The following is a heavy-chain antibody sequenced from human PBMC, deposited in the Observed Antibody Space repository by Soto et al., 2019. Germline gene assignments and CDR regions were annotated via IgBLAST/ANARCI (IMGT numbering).Heavy chain of an antibody. Sequence: SETLSLTCTVSGGSISSYYWSWIRQPPGKGLEWIGYIYYTGSTNFNPSLTTRVSISLDTSKYHFSLKLSSVTAADTAVYYCARNYGDFWSGYYFDFWGQGTLVTVSS. D-gene: IGHD3-3*01. CDR3: ARNYGDFWSGYYFDF. CDR1: GGSISSYY. CDR2: IYYTGST. J-gene: IGHJ4*02. V-gene: IGHV4-59*01.